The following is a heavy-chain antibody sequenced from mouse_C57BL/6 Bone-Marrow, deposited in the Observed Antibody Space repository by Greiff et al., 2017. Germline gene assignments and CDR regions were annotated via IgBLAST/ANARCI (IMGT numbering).Heavy chain of an antibody. J-gene: IGHJ2*01. CDR2: IYPGDGDT. CDR1: GYAFSSSW. V-gene: IGHV1-82*01. CDR3: ARGAYYFDY. Sequence: QVQLQQPGPELVKPGASVKISCKASGYAFSSSWMNWVKQRPGKGLEWIGRIYPGDGDTNYNGKFKGKATLTADKSSSTAYMQLSSLTSEDSAVYFCARGAYYFDYWGQGTTLTVSS.